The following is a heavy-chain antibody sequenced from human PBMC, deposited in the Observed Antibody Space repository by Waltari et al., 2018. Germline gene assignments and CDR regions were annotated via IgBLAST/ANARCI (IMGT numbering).Heavy chain of an antibody. V-gene: IGHV3-48*03. J-gene: IGHJ4*02. CDR3: ASMDSYGLFDY. CDR1: GFTFSSYE. Sequence: EVQLVESGGGLVQPGGSLRLSCAASGFTFSSYEMNWVRQAPGKGLEWVSYIRSSGSTIYYADSVKGRFTISRDNAKNSLYLQMNSLRAEDTAVDYCASMDSYGLFDYWGQGTLVTVSS. D-gene: IGHD5-18*01. CDR2: IRSSGSTI.